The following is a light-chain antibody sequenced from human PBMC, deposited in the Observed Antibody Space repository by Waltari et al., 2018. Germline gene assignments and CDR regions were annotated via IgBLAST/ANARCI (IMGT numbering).Light chain of an antibody. J-gene: IGLJ2*01. Sequence: QSGLTQPPSVSGAPGQRVTISCTGSSSNIGAGYDVHWYQLLPGTAPKLLIYGNSNRPSGVPDRFSGSKSGTSASLAITGLQAEDEAGYYCQSYDSLSGSVFGRGTKLTVL. V-gene: IGLV1-40*01. CDR2: GNS. CDR1: SSNIGAGYD. CDR3: QSYDSLSGSV.